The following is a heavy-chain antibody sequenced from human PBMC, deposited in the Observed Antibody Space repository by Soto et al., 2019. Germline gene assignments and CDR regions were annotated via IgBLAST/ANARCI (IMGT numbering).Heavy chain of an antibody. V-gene: IGHV1-18*01. D-gene: IGHD3-16*01. CDR1: GYTFTNFG. J-gene: IGHJ4*02. CDR3: ARGGTPIAY. Sequence: QVQLVQSGAEVKKPGASVKVSCKASGYTFTNFGISWVRQAPGQGLDGMGWSSAYNGNTNYAQNVQGRVTMTTDTPTSTAYVELRSLRADDTAVYYCARGGTPIAYWGQGTLVTVSS. CDR2: SSAYNGNT.